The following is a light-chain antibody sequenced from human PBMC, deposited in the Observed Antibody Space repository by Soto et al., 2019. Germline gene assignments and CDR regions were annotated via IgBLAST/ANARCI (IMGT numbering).Light chain of an antibody. CDR2: ENN. CDR3: QSFDSSLIVVV. Sequence: QSVLTQPPSASGAPGQRITISCTGTSSNIGAGYSVPWYQHLPGTAPKLLIFENNNRPSGVPDRLAGSKSGTSASLAIAGLEAEDEADYYCQSFDSSLIVVVFGGGAKVTVL. CDR1: SSNIGAGYS. V-gene: IGLV1-40*01. J-gene: IGLJ2*01.